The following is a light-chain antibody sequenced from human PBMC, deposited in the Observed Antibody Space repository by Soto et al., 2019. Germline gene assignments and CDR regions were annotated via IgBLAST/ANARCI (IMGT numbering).Light chain of an antibody. CDR2: GAS. CDR1: QYISSY. CDR3: QPRRNWPPSIT. Sequence: DIQMTQSPSSLSASVGDRVTITCRASQYISSYVNWYQQKPGKAPKFLIYGASDLQRGVPSRFSGTRSRTDFTLTSHSLQPDDFPVYYRQPRRNWPPSITLGPGTRLQIK. V-gene: IGKV1-39*01. J-gene: IGKJ5*01.